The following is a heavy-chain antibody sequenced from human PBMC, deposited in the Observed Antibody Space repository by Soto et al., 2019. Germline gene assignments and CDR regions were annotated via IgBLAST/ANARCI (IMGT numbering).Heavy chain of an antibody. J-gene: IGHJ5*02. CDR3: ARDRYFDQHNWFDP. Sequence: QPGGSLRLSCAASGFTFSSYGMHWVRQAPGKGLEWVAVIWYDGSNKYYADSVKGRFTISRDNSKNTLYLQMNSLRAEDTAVYYCARDRYFDQHNWFDPWGQGTLVTVSS. CDR2: IWYDGSNK. D-gene: IGHD3-9*01. CDR1: GFTFSSYG. V-gene: IGHV3-33*01.